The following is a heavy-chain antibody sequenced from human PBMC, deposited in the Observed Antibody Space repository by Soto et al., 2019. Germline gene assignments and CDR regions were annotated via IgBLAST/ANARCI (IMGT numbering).Heavy chain of an antibody. D-gene: IGHD3-10*01. J-gene: IGHJ4*02. CDR2: IYWDDDK. CDR3: AHRTRVYGSVSYYVASFDY. V-gene: IGHV2-5*02. Sequence: QITLKESGPTLVKPTQTLTLTCTFSGFSLSTSGVGVGWIRQPPGKALEWLALIYWDDDKRYSPSLKSRLTSNRDTSKKQVILTYTNMDPVDRAKYDCAHRTRVYGSVSYYVASFDYWGQGTLVTVSS. CDR1: GFSLSTSGVG.